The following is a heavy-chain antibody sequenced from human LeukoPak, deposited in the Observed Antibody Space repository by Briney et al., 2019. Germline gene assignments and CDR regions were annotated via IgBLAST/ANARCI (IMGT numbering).Heavy chain of an antibody. CDR3: ARVSRVGATTLYFDY. Sequence: SETLSLTCTVSGGSISSGDHYWSWIRQPPGKGLEWIGYIYYSGSTYYNPSLKSRVTISVDTSKNQFSLKLSSVTAADTAVYYCARVSRVGATTLYFDYWGQGTLVTVSS. CDR1: GGSISSGDHY. V-gene: IGHV4-30-4*01. J-gene: IGHJ4*02. D-gene: IGHD1-26*01. CDR2: IYYSGST.